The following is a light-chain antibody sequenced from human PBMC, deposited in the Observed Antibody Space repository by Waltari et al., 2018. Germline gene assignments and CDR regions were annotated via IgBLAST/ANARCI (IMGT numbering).Light chain of an antibody. J-gene: IGKJ4*01. CDR1: QSISSY. CDR2: AAS. Sequence: DIQMTQSPSSLSASVGARVTITCRASQSISSYLNWYQQKPGKAPKLLIYAASSLQSGVPSRFSGSGSGTDFTLTISSLQPEDFATYYCQQSYSTRGTFGGGTKVEIK. CDR3: QQSYSTRGT. V-gene: IGKV1-39*01.